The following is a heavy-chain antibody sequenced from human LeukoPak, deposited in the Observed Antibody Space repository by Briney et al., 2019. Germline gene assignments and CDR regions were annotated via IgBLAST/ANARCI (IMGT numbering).Heavy chain of an antibody. Sequence: SETLSLTCTVSGGSISSSSYYWGWIRQPPGKGLEWIGSIFHTGSTYYNPSLKSRVTISVDTSKNQFSLKLSSVTAADTAVYYCARGYSSSSEPFDYWGQGTLVTVSS. V-gene: IGHV4-39*07. D-gene: IGHD6-6*01. J-gene: IGHJ4*02. CDR1: GGSISSSSYY. CDR2: IFHTGST. CDR3: ARGYSSSSEPFDY.